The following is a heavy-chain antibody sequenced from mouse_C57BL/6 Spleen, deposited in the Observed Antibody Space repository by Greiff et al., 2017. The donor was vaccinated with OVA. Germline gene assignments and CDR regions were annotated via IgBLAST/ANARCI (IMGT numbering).Heavy chain of an antibody. J-gene: IGHJ2*01. Sequence: EVQVVESGGGLVKPGGSLKLSCAASGFTFSDYGMHWVRQAPEKGLEWVAYISSGSSTIYYADTVKGRFTISRDNAKNTLFLQVTSLRSEDTAMYYCARSDYFDYWGQGTTLTVSS. CDR2: ISSGSSTI. CDR1: GFTFSDYG. CDR3: ARSDYFDY. V-gene: IGHV5-17*01.